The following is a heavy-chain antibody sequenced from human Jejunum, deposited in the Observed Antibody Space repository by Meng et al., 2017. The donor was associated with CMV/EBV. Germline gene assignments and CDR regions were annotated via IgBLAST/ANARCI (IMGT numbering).Heavy chain of an antibody. V-gene: IGHV3-7*01. CDR2: IKWDGSAK. Sequence: LACAASGLGFSASGRSWVRQAPGRGLEWVANIKWDGSAKYYVGSVRGRFTISRDNAQNSLYLQMNSLTAEDTAVYYCATSHDAAGNSWGQGTLVTVSS. CDR3: ATSHDAAGNS. J-gene: IGHJ4*02. D-gene: IGHD6-13*01. CDR1: GLGFSASG.